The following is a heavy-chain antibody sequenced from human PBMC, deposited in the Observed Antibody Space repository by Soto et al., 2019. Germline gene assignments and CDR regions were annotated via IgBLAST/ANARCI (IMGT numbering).Heavy chain of an antibody. J-gene: IGHJ4*02. CDR1: CGSISSGDYY. CDR2: IYYSGST. Sequence: SETLSLTCTVSCGSISSGDYYWSWIRQPPGKGLEWIGYIYYSGSTYYNPSLKSRVTISVDTSKNQFSLKLSSVTAADTAVYYCARVGGSSGWYVDYFDYWGQGTLVTVSS. CDR3: ARVGGSSGWYVDYFDY. D-gene: IGHD6-19*01. V-gene: IGHV4-30-4*01.